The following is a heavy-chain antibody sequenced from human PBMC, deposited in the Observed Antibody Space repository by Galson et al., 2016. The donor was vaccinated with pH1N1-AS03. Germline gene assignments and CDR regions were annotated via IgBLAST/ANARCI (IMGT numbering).Heavy chain of an antibody. D-gene: IGHD2-2*01. V-gene: IGHV1-18*04. CDR2: IRANSGDN. CDR1: GYTLTTYG. J-gene: IGHJ4*02. Sequence: VSCKASGYTLTTYGIIWMRQAPGQGLEWMGFIRANSGDNNYSQKFQDRIFMTTDRSTSTAYMELRSLSSDDTAVYYCARGCSSTSCLEYGSWYLDFWGQGTLVTVSS. CDR3: ARGCSSTSCLEYGSWYLDF.